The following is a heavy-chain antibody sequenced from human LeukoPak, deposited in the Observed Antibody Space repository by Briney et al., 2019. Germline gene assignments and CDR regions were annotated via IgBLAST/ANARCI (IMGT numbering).Heavy chain of an antibody. CDR2: ISSSSSYI. V-gene: IGHV3-21*01. D-gene: IGHD6-19*01. CDR1: GFTFSSYS. CDR3: ARGFLSSGWYRSAYFDY. J-gene: IGHJ4*02. Sequence: GGSLRLSCAASGFTFSSYSMNWVRQAPGKGLEWVSSISSSSSYIYYADSVKGRFTISRDNAKNSLYLQMNSLRAEDTAVYYCARGFLSSGWYRSAYFDYWGQGTLVTVSS.